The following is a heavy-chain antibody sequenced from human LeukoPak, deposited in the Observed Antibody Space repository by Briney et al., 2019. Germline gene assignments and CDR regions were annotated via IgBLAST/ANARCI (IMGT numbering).Heavy chain of an antibody. Sequence: GGSLRLSCAASGFTFSSYAIHWVRQAPGKGLEWVAVMSHDGSDEYYADSVKGRFSISRDNSKSTLSLQLNSLRPEDTAVYYCARDRGSSSMSVSLIDYWGQGTLVTVSS. V-gene: IGHV3-30*04. D-gene: IGHD6-6*01. CDR1: GFTFSSYA. CDR2: MSHDGSDE. J-gene: IGHJ4*02. CDR3: ARDRGSSSMSVSLIDY.